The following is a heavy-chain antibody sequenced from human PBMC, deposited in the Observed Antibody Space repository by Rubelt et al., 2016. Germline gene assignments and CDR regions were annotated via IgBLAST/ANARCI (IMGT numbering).Heavy chain of an antibody. CDR3: ARSKDTAMVTDADWYFDL. D-gene: IGHD5-18*01. CDR2: INAGNGNT. Sequence: QVQLVQSGAEVKKPGASVKVSCKASGYTFTSYAMHWVRQAPGQRLEWMGWINAGNGNTKYSQKLQVRGTITRDTSASTAYMELSSLRSEDTAVYYCARSKDTAMVTDADWYFDLWGRGTLVTVSS. J-gene: IGHJ2*01. V-gene: IGHV1-3*01. CDR1: GYTFTSYA.